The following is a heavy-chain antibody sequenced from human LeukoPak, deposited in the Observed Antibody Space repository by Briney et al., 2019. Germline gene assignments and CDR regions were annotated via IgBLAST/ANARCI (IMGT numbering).Heavy chain of an antibody. CDR1: GGSISSYY. D-gene: IGHD3-22*01. Sequence: SETLSLTCTVSGGSISSYYWSWIRQHPGKGLEWIGYIYYSGSTYYNPSLKSRVTISVDTSKNQFSLKLSSVTAADTAVYYCARDQPSNYYDSSGYIGAFDIWGQGTMVTVSS. CDR3: ARDQPSNYYDSSGYIGAFDI. J-gene: IGHJ3*02. V-gene: IGHV4-59*06. CDR2: IYYSGST.